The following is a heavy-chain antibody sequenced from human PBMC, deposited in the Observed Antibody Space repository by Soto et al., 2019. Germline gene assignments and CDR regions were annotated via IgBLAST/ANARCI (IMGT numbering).Heavy chain of an antibody. V-gene: IGHV1-3*01. J-gene: IGHJ1*01. D-gene: IGHD1-26*01. CDR2: INAGNGNT. CDR3: ARDANPWKLQGGYFQH. CDR1: GYTFTSYA. Sequence: ASVKVSCKASGYTFTSYAMHWVRQAPGQRLEWMGWINAGNGNTKYSQKFQGRVTITRDTSASTAYMELSSLRSEDTAVYYCARDANPWKLQGGYFQHWGQGTLVTVSS.